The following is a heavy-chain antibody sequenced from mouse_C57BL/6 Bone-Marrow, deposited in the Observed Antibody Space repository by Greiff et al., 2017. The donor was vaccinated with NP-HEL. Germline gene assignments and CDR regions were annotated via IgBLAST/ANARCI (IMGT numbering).Heavy chain of an antibody. V-gene: IGHV1-81*01. D-gene: IGHD1-1*01. Sequence: QVQLKESGAELARPGASVKLSCKASGYTFTSYGISWVKQRTGQGLEWIGEIYPRSGNTYYNEKFKGKATLTADKSSSTAYMELRSLTSEDSAVYFCARSGYYGSSYDYFDYWGQGTTLTVSS. J-gene: IGHJ2*01. CDR2: IYPRSGNT. CDR1: GYTFTSYG. CDR3: ARSGYYGSSYDYFDY.